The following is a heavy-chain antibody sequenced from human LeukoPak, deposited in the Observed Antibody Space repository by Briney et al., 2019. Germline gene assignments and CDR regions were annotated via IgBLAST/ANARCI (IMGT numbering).Heavy chain of an antibody. V-gene: IGHV4-34*01. J-gene: IGHJ4*02. CDR2: INHSGST. CDR1: GGSFSGYY. D-gene: IGHD6-19*01. Sequence: SETLSLTCAVYGGSFSGYYWSWIRQPPGKGLEWIGEINHSGSTNYNPSLKSRVTISVDTSKNQFSLKLSSVTAADTAVYYCATREVGSSGWYGMYFDYWGQGTLVTVSS. CDR3: ATREVGSSGWYGMYFDY.